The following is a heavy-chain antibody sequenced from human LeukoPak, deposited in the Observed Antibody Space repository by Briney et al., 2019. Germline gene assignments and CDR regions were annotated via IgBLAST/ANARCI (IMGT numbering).Heavy chain of an antibody. Sequence: SETLSLTCIVSGDSITSSEYYWGWIRQSPGKGLEWIGSIYYSGSTYYNPSLKSRVTISVDTSKNQFSLKLSSVTAADTAVYYWARYNGSGRDGDYWGQETLSPSRQ. J-gene: IGHJ4*02. V-gene: IGHV4-39*07. CDR3: ARYNGSGRDGDY. CDR1: GDSITSSEYY. D-gene: IGHD3-10*01. CDR2: IYYSGST.